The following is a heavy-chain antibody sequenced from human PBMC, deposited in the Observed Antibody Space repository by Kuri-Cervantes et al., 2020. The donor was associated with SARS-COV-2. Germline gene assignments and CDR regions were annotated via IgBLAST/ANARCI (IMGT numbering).Heavy chain of an antibody. D-gene: IGHD6-13*01. V-gene: IGHV4-38-2*02. J-gene: IGHJ1*01. Sequence: SETLSLTCTVSGYFISSGYYWGWIRQPPGKGLEWIGSIYHSGSTYYNPSLKSRVTISVDTSKNQFSLKLSSVTAADTAVYYCARVPEGGYSFQHWGQGTLVTVSS. CDR3: ARVPEGGYSFQH. CDR2: IYHSGST. CDR1: GYFISSGYY.